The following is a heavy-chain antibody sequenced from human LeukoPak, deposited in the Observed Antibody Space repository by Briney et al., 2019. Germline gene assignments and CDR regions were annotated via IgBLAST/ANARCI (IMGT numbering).Heavy chain of an antibody. V-gene: IGHV1-69*13. CDR1: GGTFSSYT. Sequence: SVKVSCKGSGGTFSSYTISWVRQAPGQGLEWMGGIIPIFGTANYAQKFKGRVTITADESTSTAYMELSSLRSEDTAVYYCASSYYYDSSGYPYYFDYWGQGTLVTVSS. D-gene: IGHD3-22*01. CDR3: ASSYYYDSSGYPYYFDY. J-gene: IGHJ4*02. CDR2: IIPIFGTA.